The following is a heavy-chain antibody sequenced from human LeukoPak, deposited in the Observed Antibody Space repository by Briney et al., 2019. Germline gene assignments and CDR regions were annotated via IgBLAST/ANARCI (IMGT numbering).Heavy chain of an antibody. V-gene: IGHV4-39*01. CDR2: IYYSGST. D-gene: IGHD5-24*01. CDR3: ARGEMATIHFDY. Sequence: SETLSLTCTVSGGSISSSSYYWGWIRQPPGKGLEWIGSIYYSGSTYYSPSLRSRVTISVDTSNNQFSLKLSSVTAADTAVYYCARGEMATIHFDYWGQGTLVTVSS. CDR1: GGSISSSSYY. J-gene: IGHJ4*02.